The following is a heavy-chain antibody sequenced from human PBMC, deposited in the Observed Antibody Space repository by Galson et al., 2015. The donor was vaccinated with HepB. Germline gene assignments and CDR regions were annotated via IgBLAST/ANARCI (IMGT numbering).Heavy chain of an antibody. J-gene: IGHJ3*02. V-gene: IGHV4-30-4*01. D-gene: IGHD1-26*01. CDR3: ARDRGGVGAHGQTLWARRAGKDRDGFDI. CDR2: IFNTGTT. Sequence: TLSLTCTLSGGSIESAEFFWSWVRQSPGKGLEWIGDIFNTGTTYYNPSFGTRLSMSIDTSRNYFSLRLTSVTAADTAVYYCARDRGGVGAHGQTLWARRAGKDRDGFDIWGRGTTVIVSS. CDR1: GGSIESAEFF.